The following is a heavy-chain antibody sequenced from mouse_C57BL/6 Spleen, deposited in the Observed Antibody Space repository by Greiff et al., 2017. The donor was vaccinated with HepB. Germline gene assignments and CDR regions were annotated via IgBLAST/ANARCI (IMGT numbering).Heavy chain of an antibody. V-gene: IGHV1-62-2*01. D-gene: IGHD2-10*02. Sequence: QVQLQQSGAELVKPGASVKLSCKASGYTFTEYTIHWVKQRSGQGLEWLGWFYPGSGSIKYNEKFKDKATLTADKSSNTVYMELSRLTSEDSAVYFCARHEEVSRDYYYAMDYWGQGTSVTVSS. CDR1: GYTFTEYT. CDR2: FYPGSGSI. CDR3: ARHEEVSRDYYYAMDY. J-gene: IGHJ4*01.